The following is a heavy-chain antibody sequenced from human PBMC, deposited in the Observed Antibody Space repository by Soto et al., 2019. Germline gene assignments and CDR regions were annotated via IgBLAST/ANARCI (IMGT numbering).Heavy chain of an antibody. Sequence: PGGSLRLSCRTSWLTFRTDLMSWVRQAPGKGLEWVSAISGSGGSTYYADSVKGRFTISSENSKNTLYLQMNSLRAEDTAVYYCANRPLEWLSPGVCAVWGQAPTVTVS. D-gene: IGHD3-3*01. V-gene: IGHV3-23*01. CDR2: ISGSGGST. CDR3: ANRPLEWLSPGVCAV. CDR1: WLTFRTDL. J-gene: IGHJ6*02.